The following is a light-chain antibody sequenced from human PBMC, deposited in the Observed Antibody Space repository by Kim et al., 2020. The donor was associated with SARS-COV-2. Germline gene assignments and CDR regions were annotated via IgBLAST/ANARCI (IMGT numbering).Light chain of an antibody. Sequence: VFPRQPASITCSGDKLGDKYASWYQQKSGQSPVLVIYQDNKRPSGIPGRFSGSNSANTATLTISGTQAMDEADYYCQAWDSSTYVFGPGTEVTVL. CDR2: QDN. J-gene: IGLJ1*01. CDR1: KLGDKY. V-gene: IGLV3-1*01. CDR3: QAWDSSTYV.